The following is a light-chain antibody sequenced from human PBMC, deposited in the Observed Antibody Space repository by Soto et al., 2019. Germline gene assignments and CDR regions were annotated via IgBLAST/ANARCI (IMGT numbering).Light chain of an antibody. V-gene: IGKV3-20*01. Sequence: ELVLTQSPATLSLSPGERATLSCRSSQSGSSNLAWYQQKPGQAPRLLIYGAYSRATGIPDRFSGSGAGTDFTLTISRLEPEDFAVYYCQQDGSSPGTFGQGTKVDIK. CDR2: GAY. CDR1: QSGSSN. J-gene: IGKJ1*01. CDR3: QQDGSSPGT.